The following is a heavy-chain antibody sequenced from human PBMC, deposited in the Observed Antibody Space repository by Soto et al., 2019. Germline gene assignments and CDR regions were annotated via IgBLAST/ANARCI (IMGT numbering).Heavy chain of an antibody. Sequence: RESLKISCKGSGYSFTSYWIGWVRQMPGKGLEWMGIIYPGDSDTRYSPSFQGQVTISADKSISTAYLQWSSLKASDTAMYYCARGVCSSTSCYTSNWFDPWGQGTLVTVSS. CDR2: IYPGDSDT. V-gene: IGHV5-51*01. CDR3: ARGVCSSTSCYTSNWFDP. CDR1: GYSFTSYW. D-gene: IGHD2-2*02. J-gene: IGHJ5*02.